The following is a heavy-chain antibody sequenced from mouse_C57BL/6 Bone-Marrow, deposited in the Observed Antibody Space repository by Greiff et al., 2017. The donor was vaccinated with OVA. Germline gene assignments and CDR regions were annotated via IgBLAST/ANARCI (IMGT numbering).Heavy chain of an antibody. CDR2: IHPNSGST. V-gene: IGHV1-64*01. J-gene: IGHJ1*03. CDR1: GYTFTSYW. CDR3: ARGGGYDWYFDV. D-gene: IGHD2-2*01. Sequence: QVQLQQSGAELVKPGASVKLSCKASGYTFTSYWMHWVKQRPGQGLEWIGMIHPNSGSTNYKEKFKGKATLTVDKSSSTAYMQLSSLTSEDSAVYYCARGGGYDWYFDVWGTGTTVTVSS.